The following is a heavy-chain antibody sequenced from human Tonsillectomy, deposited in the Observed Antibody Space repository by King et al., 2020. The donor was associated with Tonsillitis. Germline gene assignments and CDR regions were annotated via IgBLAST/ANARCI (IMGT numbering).Heavy chain of an antibody. V-gene: IGHV3-23*04. CDR3: AKNLAVTEIDY. CDR1: GFTFSSYA. J-gene: IGHJ4*02. Sequence: DVQLVESGGGLVQPGGSLRLSCAASGFTFSSYAMSWVRQAPGKGLEWVSGISGSGGRTYYADSVKGRFTISRDNSKNTVYVQMNSLRAEDTAVYYCAKNLAVTEIDYWGQGTLVSVSS. CDR2: ISGSGGRT. D-gene: IGHD2-21*02.